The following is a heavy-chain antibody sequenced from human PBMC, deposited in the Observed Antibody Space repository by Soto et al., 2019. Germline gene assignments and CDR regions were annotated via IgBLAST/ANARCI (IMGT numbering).Heavy chain of an antibody. J-gene: IGHJ6*02. CDR2: ISHSGAT. CDR3: AGQKNSWFYGMDV. CDR1: GGSSSAYY. D-gene: IGHD3-10*01. Sequence: SETLSLTCAVYGGSSSAYYWSWIRQPPGKGLEWIGQISHSGATDYNPSHKSRVSISGDTSKNQFSLILTSVTAADTAVYYCAGQKNSWFYGMDVWGQGTTVTVSS. V-gene: IGHV4-34*01.